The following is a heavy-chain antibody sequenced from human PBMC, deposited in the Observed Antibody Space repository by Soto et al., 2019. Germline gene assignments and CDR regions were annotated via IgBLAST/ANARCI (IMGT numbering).Heavy chain of an antibody. Sequence: LRLSCAASGFTFSSYSMNWVRQAPGKGLEWVSSISGSGSSTYYADSVKGRFTISRDNSKNTLYLQMNSLRAEDTAVYYCANDPWIQLWEGYYYGMDVWGQGTTVTVSS. CDR1: GFTFSSYS. D-gene: IGHD5-18*01. CDR3: ANDPWIQLWEGYYYGMDV. J-gene: IGHJ6*02. CDR2: ISGSGSST. V-gene: IGHV3-23*01.